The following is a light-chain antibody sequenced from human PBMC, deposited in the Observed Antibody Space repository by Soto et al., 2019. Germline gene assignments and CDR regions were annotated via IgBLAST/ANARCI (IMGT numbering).Light chain of an antibody. V-gene: IGLV2-8*01. CDR2: EVD. CDR1: SSDVGGYNY. Sequence: QSALTQPPSASGSPGQSVTISCTVTSSDVGGYNYVSWYQQHPGKAPKLMIYEVDKRPSGVPDRFSGSKSGNTASLTVSGLQSEDEADYYCSSYGGSNNYVFGPGTRSPS. J-gene: IGLJ1*01. CDR3: SSYGGSNNYV.